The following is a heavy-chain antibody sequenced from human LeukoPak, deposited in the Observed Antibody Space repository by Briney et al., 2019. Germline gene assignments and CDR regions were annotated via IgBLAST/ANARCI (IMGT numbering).Heavy chain of an antibody. Sequence: PSETLSLTCTVSGGSISSHYWSWIRQPPGKGLEWIGEINHSGSTNYNPSLKSRVTISVDTSKNQFSLKLSSVTAADTAVYYCARGRQRIRRNWFDPWGQGTLVTVSS. J-gene: IGHJ5*02. CDR3: ARGRQRIRRNWFDP. CDR2: INHSGST. V-gene: IGHV4-34*01. CDR1: GGSISSHY.